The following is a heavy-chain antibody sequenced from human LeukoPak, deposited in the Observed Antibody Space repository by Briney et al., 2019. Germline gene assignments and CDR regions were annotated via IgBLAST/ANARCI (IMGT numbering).Heavy chain of an antibody. Sequence: GGSLRLSCAAYGFTFRSYAMSWVRQAPGKGLEWVSVKGRFTISRDNSQNTLYLQMNSLRVEDTAVYYCAIVVAARQGTIDPWGQGTLVTISS. V-gene: IGHV3-23*01. J-gene: IGHJ5*02. CDR1: GFTFRSYA. CDR3: AIVVAARQGTIDP. D-gene: IGHD6-6*01.